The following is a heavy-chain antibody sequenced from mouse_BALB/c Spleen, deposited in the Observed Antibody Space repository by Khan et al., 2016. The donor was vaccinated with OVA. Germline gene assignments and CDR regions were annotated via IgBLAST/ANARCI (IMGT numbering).Heavy chain of an antibody. CDR2: IWSDGST. CDR3: ARQHYVHYDIMDY. CDR1: GFSFTNYG. Sequence: QVQLKQSGPGLVAPSQSLSITCTISGFSFTNYGIHWVRQPPGKGLEWLVVIWSDGSTSYNSALKSRLSISRDNSKSQVFLQMNSLQTDDTAMYYCARQHYVHYDIMDYWGQGTSVIVSS. D-gene: IGHD1-1*01. J-gene: IGHJ4*01. V-gene: IGHV2-6-1*01.